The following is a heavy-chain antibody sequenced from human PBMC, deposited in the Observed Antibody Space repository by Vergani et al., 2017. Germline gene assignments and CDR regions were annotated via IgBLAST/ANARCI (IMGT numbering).Heavy chain of an antibody. D-gene: IGHD6-6*01. CDR3: ARIEGSSYYYYGMDV. Sequence: QVQLVQSGAEVKKPGASVKVSCKASGYTFTGYYMHWVRQAPGQGLEWMGWINPNSGGTNYAQKFQGRVTMTRDTSISTAYMELSRLRSDDTAVYYCARIEGSSYYYYGMDVWGQGTTVTVSS. CDR1: GYTFTGYY. V-gene: IGHV1-2*02. J-gene: IGHJ6*02. CDR2: INPNSGGT.